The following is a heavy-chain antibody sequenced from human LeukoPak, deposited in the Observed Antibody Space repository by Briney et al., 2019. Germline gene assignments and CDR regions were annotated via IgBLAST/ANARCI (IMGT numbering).Heavy chain of an antibody. CDR3: ARSEDYGYNPGY. D-gene: IGHD5-24*01. CDR2: IYGSGST. Sequence: SETLSLTCTVSGGSIRSYWSWIRQPAGKGLEWIGRIYGSGSTDYNPSLKSRVTISVDTSKNQFSLKLSSVTAADTAVYYCARSEDYGYNPGYWGQGTLVTVSS. J-gene: IGHJ4*02. CDR1: GGSIRSY. V-gene: IGHV4-4*07.